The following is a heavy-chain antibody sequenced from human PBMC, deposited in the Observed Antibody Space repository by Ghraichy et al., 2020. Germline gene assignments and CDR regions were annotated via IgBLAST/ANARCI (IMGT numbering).Heavy chain of an antibody. CDR2: INPSGGST. Sequence: ASVKVSRKASGYTFTSYYMHWVRQAPGQGLEWMGIINPSGGSTSYAQKFQGRVTMTRDTSTSTVYMELSSLRSEDTAVYYCARDSLVRGVILYYYGMDVWGQGTTVTVSS. CDR3: ARDSLVRGVILYYYGMDV. CDR1: GYTFTSYY. J-gene: IGHJ6*02. V-gene: IGHV1-46*01. D-gene: IGHD3-10*01.